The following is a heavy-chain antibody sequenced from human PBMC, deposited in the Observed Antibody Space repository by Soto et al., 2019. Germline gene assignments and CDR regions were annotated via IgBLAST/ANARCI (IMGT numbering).Heavy chain of an antibody. CDR2: ISYDGSNK. J-gene: IGHJ4*02. Sequence: QVQLVESGGGVVQPGRSLRLSCAASGFTFSSYAMHWVRQAPGKGLEWVAVISYDGSNKYYADSVKGRFTISRHNSKNTLYLQMNSLRAEDTCMYYCSKLEPISFAYWGQGTLVTVSS. V-gene: IGHV3-30-3*02. D-gene: IGHD1-1*01. CDR1: GFTFSSYA. CDR3: SKLEPISFAY.